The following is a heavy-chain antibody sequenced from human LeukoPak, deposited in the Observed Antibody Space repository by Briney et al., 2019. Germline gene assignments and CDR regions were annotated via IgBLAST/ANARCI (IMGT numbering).Heavy chain of an antibody. CDR3: ARVRCSGGSCYSDY. Sequence: ASVKVSCKASGYTFTVYYMQWVRQAPGQGLEWMGWINPNSGGTNYAQKFQGRVTMTRDTSISTAYMELSRLRSDDTAVYYCARVRCSGGSCYSDYWGQGTLVTVSS. CDR2: INPNSGGT. CDR1: GYTFTVYY. D-gene: IGHD2-15*01. V-gene: IGHV1-2*02. J-gene: IGHJ4*02.